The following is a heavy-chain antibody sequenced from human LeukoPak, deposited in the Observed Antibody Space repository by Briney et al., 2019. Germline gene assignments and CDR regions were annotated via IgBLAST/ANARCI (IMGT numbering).Heavy chain of an antibody. D-gene: IGHD2-15*01. Sequence: GASVKVSCKASGYTFTSHGISWVRQAPGQGLEWMGWISAYNGNTNYAQKLQGRVTMTTDTSTSTAYMELRSLRSDDTAVYYCARGGSAIHYYYYMDVWGKGTTVTVSS. J-gene: IGHJ6*03. V-gene: IGHV1-18*01. CDR3: ARGGSAIHYYYYMDV. CDR1: GYTFTSHG. CDR2: ISAYNGNT.